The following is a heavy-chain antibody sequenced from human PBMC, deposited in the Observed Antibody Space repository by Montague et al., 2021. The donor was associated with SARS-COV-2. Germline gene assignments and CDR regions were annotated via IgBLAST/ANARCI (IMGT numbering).Heavy chain of an antibody. CDR2: ISSSSSTI. CDR3: ARDLRWGYYDILTGYYRPLDY. CDR1: GFTFSSYS. V-gene: IGHV3-48*04. J-gene: IGHJ4*02. D-gene: IGHD3-9*01. Sequence: SLRLSCAASGFTFSSYSMNWVRQAPGKGLEWVSYISSSSSTIYYADSVKGRFTISRDNAKNSLYLQMNSLRAEDTAVYYCARDLRWGYYDILTGYYRPLDYWGQGTLVTVSA.